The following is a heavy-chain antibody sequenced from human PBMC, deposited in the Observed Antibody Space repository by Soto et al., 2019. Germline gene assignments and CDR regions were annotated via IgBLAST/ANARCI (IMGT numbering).Heavy chain of an antibody. CDR1: GYSFSTFR. CDR2: IYPRDSDT. Sequence: GESLKISCKASGYSFSTFRVAWVRQLPGKGLEWMGIIYPRDSDTKYSPSFRGRVTMSVDGSINTAYLTLSSLKASDTAIYYCVRQVGNSAMLIIDSWGQGTPVTVSS. J-gene: IGHJ4*02. CDR3: VRQVGNSAMLIIDS. D-gene: IGHD3-16*01. V-gene: IGHV5-51*01.